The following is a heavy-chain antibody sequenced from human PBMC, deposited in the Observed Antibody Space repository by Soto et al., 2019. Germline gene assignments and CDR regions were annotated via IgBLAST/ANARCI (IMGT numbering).Heavy chain of an antibody. J-gene: IGHJ6*02. Sequence: WSLRLSCAASGFTFSSYAMHWVRQAPCKGLEGVAVISYDGSNKYYADSVKGRFTISRDNSKNTLYLQMNSLRAEDTAVYYCARDSAARYYYYYYGMDVWGQGTTVTVSS. CDR3: ARDSAARYYYYYYGMDV. CDR2: ISYDGSNK. CDR1: GFTFSSYA. D-gene: IGHD2-2*01. V-gene: IGHV3-30-3*01.